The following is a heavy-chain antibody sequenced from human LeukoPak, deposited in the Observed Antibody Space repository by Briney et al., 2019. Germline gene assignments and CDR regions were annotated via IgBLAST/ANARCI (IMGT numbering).Heavy chain of an antibody. V-gene: IGHV4-61*02. Sequence: SETLSLACTVSGGSISSGSYFWSWIRQPAGKGLEWIGRIYTSGSTNYNPSLKSRVTISVDTSKNQFSLKLSSVTAADTAVYYCASDRIEVDAFDIWGQGTMVTVSS. CDR3: ASDRIEVDAFDI. D-gene: IGHD2-15*01. CDR1: GGSISSGSYF. CDR2: IYTSGST. J-gene: IGHJ3*02.